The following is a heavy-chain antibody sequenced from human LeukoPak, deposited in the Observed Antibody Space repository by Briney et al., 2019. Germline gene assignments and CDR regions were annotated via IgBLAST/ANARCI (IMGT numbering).Heavy chain of an antibody. CDR2: IYYSGST. CDR1: GGSISSGDYC. V-gene: IGHV4-39*01. Sequence: SETLSLTCTVSGGSISSGDYCWSWIRQPPGKGLEWIRSIYYSGSTYYNPSLKSRVTISVDTSKNQFSLKLSSVTAADTPVYYCARQCGWYKSWVQGTLVTVSS. J-gene: IGHJ5*02. CDR3: ARQCGWYKS. D-gene: IGHD6-19*01.